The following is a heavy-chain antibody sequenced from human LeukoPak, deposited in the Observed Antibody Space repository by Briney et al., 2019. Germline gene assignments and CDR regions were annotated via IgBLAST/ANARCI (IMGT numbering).Heavy chain of an antibody. Sequence: SETLSLTCAVYGRSFSGYYWSWIRQPPGKGLEWIGEINHSGSTNYNPSLKSRVTISVDTSKNQFSLKLSSVTAADTAVYYCAREGDCSGGSCYTWIDYWGQGTLVTVSS. CDR3: AREGDCSGGSCYTWIDY. V-gene: IGHV4-34*01. J-gene: IGHJ4*02. CDR2: INHSGST. CDR1: GRSFSGYY. D-gene: IGHD2-15*01.